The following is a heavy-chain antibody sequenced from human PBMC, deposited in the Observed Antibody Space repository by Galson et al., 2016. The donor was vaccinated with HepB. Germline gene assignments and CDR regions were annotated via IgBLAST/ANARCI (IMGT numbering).Heavy chain of an antibody. J-gene: IGHJ2*01. CDR1: EFTFGDYY. V-gene: IGHV3-11*06. Sequence: SLRLSCAASEFTFGDYYMGWIRQAPGKGLEWVSHISPSSGYSKYGDSVKGRFSISRDNANTSLYLQMNSLRVDDTAVYSCARGGTRGFLDWYFDLWGRGTLVTVSS. CDR3: ARGGTRGFLDWYFDL. D-gene: IGHD1-1*01. CDR2: ISPSSGYS.